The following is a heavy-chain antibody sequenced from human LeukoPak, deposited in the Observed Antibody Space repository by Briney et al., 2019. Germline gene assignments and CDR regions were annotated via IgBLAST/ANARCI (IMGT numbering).Heavy chain of an antibody. J-gene: IGHJ4*02. D-gene: IGHD3-22*01. CDR3: AVGGGYYY. V-gene: IGHV4-59*12. CDR1: GGSTSSYY. Sequence: SETLSLTCTVSGGSTSSYYWSWIRQPPGKGLERIGYIYYSGSTNYNPSLKSRVTISVDTSKNQFSLKLSSVTAADTAVYYCAVGGGYYYWGQGTLVTVSS. CDR2: IYYSGST.